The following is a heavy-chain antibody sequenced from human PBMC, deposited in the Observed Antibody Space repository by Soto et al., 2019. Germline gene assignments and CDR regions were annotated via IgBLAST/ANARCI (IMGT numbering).Heavy chain of an antibody. J-gene: IGHJ6*02. CDR2: IIPIFGTA. CDR1: GGTFSSYA. Sequence: GASVKVSCKASGGTFSSYAISWVRQAPGQGLEWMGGIIPIFGTANYAQKFQGRVTITADESTSTAYMELSSLRSEDTAVYYCARGITTMVRGVIISYYYYGMDVWGQGTTVTVSS. CDR3: ARGITTMVRGVIISYYYYGMDV. V-gene: IGHV1-69*13. D-gene: IGHD3-10*01.